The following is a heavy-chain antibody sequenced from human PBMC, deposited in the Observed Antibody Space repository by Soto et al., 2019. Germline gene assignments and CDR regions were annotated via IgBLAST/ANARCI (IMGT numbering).Heavy chain of an antibody. J-gene: IGHJ1*01. D-gene: IGHD6-19*01. CDR2: ISGSGSSM. V-gene: IGHV3-48*01. CDR3: ATDSIGGWYGAEYFHH. Sequence: PGGSLRLSCTASGFTFSSYPMNWVRQAPGRGLEWVSYISGSGSSMYYADSVKGRFTISRDNAKNSLSLQMNSLRAEDTAVYYCATDSIGGWYGAEYFHHWGQGTLVTVSS. CDR1: GFTFSSYP.